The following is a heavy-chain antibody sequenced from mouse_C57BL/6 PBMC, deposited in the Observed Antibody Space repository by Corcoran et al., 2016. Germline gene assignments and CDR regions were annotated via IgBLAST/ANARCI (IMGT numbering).Heavy chain of an antibody. Sequence: QVQLKQSGAELVRPGASVKLSCKAYGYTFTDYYINWVKQRPGQGLEWIARIYPGSGNTYYNEKFKGKATLTAEKSSSTAYMQLSSLTSEDSAVYFCARGGLLDDWGQGTTLTVSS. V-gene: IGHV1-76*01. CDR1: GYTFTDYY. CDR3: ARGGLLDD. J-gene: IGHJ2*01. CDR2: IYPGSGNT. D-gene: IGHD3-1*01.